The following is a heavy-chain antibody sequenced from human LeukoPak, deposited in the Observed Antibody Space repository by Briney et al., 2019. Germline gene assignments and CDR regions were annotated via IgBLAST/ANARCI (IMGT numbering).Heavy chain of an antibody. CDR3: ARIAAAGPYYYYYMDV. V-gene: IGHV3-7*01. Sequence: GGSLRLSCAASGFTFSSYWMSWVRQAPGKGLEWVGNINQDGSAKYYAASVKGRFTISRAYAKNSMYMQMYSLRAEDTAVYYCARIAAAGPYYYYYMDVWGKGTMVTVSS. J-gene: IGHJ6*03. CDR2: INQDGSAK. CDR1: GFTFSSYW. D-gene: IGHD6-13*01.